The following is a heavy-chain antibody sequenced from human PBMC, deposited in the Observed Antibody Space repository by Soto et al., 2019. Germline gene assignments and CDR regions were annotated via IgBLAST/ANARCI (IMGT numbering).Heavy chain of an antibody. CDR2: IYYSGST. V-gene: IGHV4-39*01. J-gene: IGHJ3*02. Sequence: KPSETLSLTCTVSGGSISSSSYYWGWIRQPPGKGLEWIGSIYYSGSTYYNPSLKSRVTISVDTSKNQFSLKLSSVTAADTAVYYCARPFYDILTGYDAFDIWGQGTMVTVSS. D-gene: IGHD3-9*01. CDR1: GGSISSSSYY. CDR3: ARPFYDILTGYDAFDI.